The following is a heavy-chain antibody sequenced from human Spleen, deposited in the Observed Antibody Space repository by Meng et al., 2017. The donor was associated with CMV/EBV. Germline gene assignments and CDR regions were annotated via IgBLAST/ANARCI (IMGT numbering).Heavy chain of an antibody. Sequence: GESLKISCAASGFTFSSYSMNWVRQAPGKGLEWVSSISSSSSYIYYADSVKGRFTISRDNAKNSLYLQMNSLRAEDTAVYYCARIKAYYYDSSGYYYRAFDIWGQGTTVTVSS. D-gene: IGHD3-22*01. CDR3: ARIKAYYYDSSGYYYRAFDI. CDR2: ISSSSSYI. CDR1: GFTFSSYS. V-gene: IGHV3-21*01. J-gene: IGHJ3*02.